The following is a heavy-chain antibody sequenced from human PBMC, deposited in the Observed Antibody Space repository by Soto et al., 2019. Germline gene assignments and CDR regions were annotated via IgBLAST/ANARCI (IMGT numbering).Heavy chain of an antibody. CDR1: DYTFTNYG. Sequence: QVQVVQSGAEVKKPGASVKVSCKASDYTFTNYGISWVRQAPGQGLEWMGWISADNGSPNYAQKFQGRVTMTTDTSTSTAYMELRSLRSDDTAVYYCARGGDSISWSFVSWGQGTLVTVSA. D-gene: IGHD6-13*01. CDR3: ARGGDSISWSFVS. CDR2: ISADNGSP. J-gene: IGHJ5*01. V-gene: IGHV1-18*01.